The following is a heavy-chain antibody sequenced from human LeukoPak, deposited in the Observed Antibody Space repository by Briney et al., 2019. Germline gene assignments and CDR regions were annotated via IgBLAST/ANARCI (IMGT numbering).Heavy chain of an antibody. CDR3: ARDGADVVAATGGVGY. Sequence: PGGSLRLSCAASGFTFSSYSMNWVRRAPGKGLEWVSSISSSSSYIYYADSVKGRFTISRDNAKNSLYLQMNSLRAEDTAVYYCARDGADVVAATGGVGYWGQGTLVTVSS. CDR1: GFTFSSYS. CDR2: ISSSSSYI. D-gene: IGHD2-15*01. V-gene: IGHV3-21*01. J-gene: IGHJ4*02.